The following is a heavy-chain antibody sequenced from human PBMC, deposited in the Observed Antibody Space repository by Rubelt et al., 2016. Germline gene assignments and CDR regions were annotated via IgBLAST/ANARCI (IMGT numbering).Heavy chain of an antibody. D-gene: IGHD3-22*01. V-gene: IGHV4-59*12. CDR1: GGSISSYY. Sequence: QVQLQESGPGLVKPSETLSLTCAVSGGSISSYYWSWIRQPPGKGLEWIGYAYYSGSTNCNPSLKSRVTISVDTSKDQLSLRLSSVTAADTAVYYCARATYHYESSSYSPFDYWGQGTLVTVSS. CDR3: ARATYHYESSSYSPFDY. CDR2: AYYSGST. J-gene: IGHJ4*02.